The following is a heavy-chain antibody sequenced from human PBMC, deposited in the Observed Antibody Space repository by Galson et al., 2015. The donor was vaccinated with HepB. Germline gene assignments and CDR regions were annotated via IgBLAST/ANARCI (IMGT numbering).Heavy chain of an antibody. CDR2: IYYSGST. V-gene: IGHV4-59*01. J-gene: IGHJ4*02. CDR3: ARQYGDSDY. CDR1: GGSISSYY. D-gene: IGHD4-17*01. Sequence: SETLSLTCTVSGGSISSYYWSWIRQPPGKGLEWLGYIYYSGSTNYNPSLKSRVTISVDTSKNQFSLKLSSVTAADTAVYYCARQYGDSDYWGQGTLVTVSS.